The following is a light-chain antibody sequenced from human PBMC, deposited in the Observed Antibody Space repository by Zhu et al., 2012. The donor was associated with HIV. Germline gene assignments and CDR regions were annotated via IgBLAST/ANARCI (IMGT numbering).Light chain of an antibody. CDR1: RGISNY. CDR2: GAS. J-gene: IGKJ4*01. CDR3: QQTYSTPQT. Sequence: DIQMTQSPSILSASVGDRVTITCRAGRGISNYLNWYQQKPGKAPKVLIYGASSLQSAVPSRFSGSGSGTDFTLTISNLQPEDFATYYCQQTYSTPQTFGGGTKVEIK. V-gene: IGKV1-39*01.